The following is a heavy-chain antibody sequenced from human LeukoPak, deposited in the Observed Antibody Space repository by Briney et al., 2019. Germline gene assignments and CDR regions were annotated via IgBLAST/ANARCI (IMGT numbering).Heavy chain of an antibody. D-gene: IGHD3-22*01. CDR3: AREENYYDSSGLFDY. CDR1: GSSISSNNYY. J-gene: IGHJ4*02. Sequence: PSETLSLTCTVSGSSISSNNYYWGWIRQPPGKGLEWIGSIYYSGSTYYNPSLKSRVTISVDTSKNQFSLKLSSVTAADTAVYYCAREENYYDSSGLFDYWGQGTLVTVSS. CDR2: IYYSGST. V-gene: IGHV4-39*07.